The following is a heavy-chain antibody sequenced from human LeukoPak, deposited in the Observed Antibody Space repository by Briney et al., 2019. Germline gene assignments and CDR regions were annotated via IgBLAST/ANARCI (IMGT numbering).Heavy chain of an antibody. Sequence: GGSLRLSCAASGFAFSSHWMHWVRQAPGKGLVWVSGISTDGSRPRYADSVNGRFTISRDNAKNTLYLQMNSLRAEDTAVYFCVRDGQGSTPLDYWGQGTLVTVSS. J-gene: IGHJ4*02. CDR3: VRDGQGSTPLDY. CDR1: GFAFSSHW. V-gene: IGHV3-74*01. CDR2: ISTDGSRP. D-gene: IGHD2-15*01.